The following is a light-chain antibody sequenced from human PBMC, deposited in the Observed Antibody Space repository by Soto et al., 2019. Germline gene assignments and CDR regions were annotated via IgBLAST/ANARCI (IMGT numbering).Light chain of an antibody. CDR3: QHSYSTPAT. CDR1: QSISTY. CDR2: AAS. Sequence: DIQMTQSPSSLSASVGDRVPITCRASQSISTYLNWYHQKPGKAPKLLIYAASSLQSGVPSRFSGSGSGTDFTLTISSLHPEDFATYYCQHSYSTPATFGQLTKVEIK. J-gene: IGKJ1*01. V-gene: IGKV1-39*01.